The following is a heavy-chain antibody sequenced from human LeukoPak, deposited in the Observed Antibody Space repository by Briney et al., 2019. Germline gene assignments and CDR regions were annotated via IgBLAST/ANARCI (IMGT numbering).Heavy chain of an antibody. CDR3: AASRWSGALDF. CDR2: IDRDGFPT. CDR1: GFIFRDYW. D-gene: IGHD3-3*01. J-gene: IGHJ4*02. Sequence: PGGSLRLSCAASGFIFRDYWMLWVRQAPGKGLIWVSRIDRDGFPTIYADSVKGRFTVSRNNARNTLYLQMNNLRDDDSAVYYCAASRWSGALDFWGKGSLVSVS. V-gene: IGHV3-74*01.